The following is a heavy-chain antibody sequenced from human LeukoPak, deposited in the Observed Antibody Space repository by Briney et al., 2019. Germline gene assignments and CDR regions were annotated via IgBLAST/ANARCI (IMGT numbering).Heavy chain of an antibody. J-gene: IGHJ4*02. Sequence: GGSLRLSCVTSGFSFSSYSMNWVRQAPGKGLEGVSYIRTSSSAIYYADSVKGRFTISRDDAKNSLYLQMNCLRAEDTAVYYCAILVGSTWRDDYWGQGTLVTVSS. CDR2: IRTSSSAI. CDR1: GFSFSSYS. V-gene: IGHV3-48*04. D-gene: IGHD1-26*01. CDR3: AILVGSTWRDDY.